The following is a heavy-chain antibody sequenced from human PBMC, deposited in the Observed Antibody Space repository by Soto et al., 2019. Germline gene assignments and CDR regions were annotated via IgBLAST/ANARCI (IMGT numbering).Heavy chain of an antibody. J-gene: IGHJ6*02. CDR3: AKGQLSSHYYYYGMDV. CDR2: ISGSGGST. D-gene: IGHD5-18*01. Sequence: EVQLLESGGGLVQPGGSLRLSCAASGFTFSSYAMSWVRQAPGKGLEWISAISGSGGSTYYADSVKGRFTISRDNSKNTLYLQMNCLRAEDTAVYYCAKGQLSSHYYYYGMDVCGQGTTVTVSS. CDR1: GFTFSSYA. V-gene: IGHV3-23*01.